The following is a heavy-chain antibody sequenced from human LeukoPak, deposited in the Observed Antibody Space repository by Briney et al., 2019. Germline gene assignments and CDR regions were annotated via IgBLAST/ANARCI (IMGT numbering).Heavy chain of an antibody. D-gene: IGHD3-22*01. CDR2: IYSGDST. CDR1: WLNDSSNY. V-gene: IGHV3-53*01. Sequence: GGSLRLFCAASWLNDSSNYMSWVRQATGEGLEWVSNIYSGDSTYYADSVKGRFNISRDNSENPVYLQMNSLRVEDTAVYYCARYYYYSSGYPHYFDYWGQGTRVTVSS. J-gene: IGHJ4*02. CDR3: ARYYYYSSGYPHYFDY.